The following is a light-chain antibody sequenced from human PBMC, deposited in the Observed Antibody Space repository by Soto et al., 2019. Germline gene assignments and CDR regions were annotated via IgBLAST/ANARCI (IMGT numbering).Light chain of an antibody. CDR3: QKHNSAPHT. CDR2: AAS. V-gene: IGKV1-27*01. J-gene: IGKJ5*01. CDR1: QGISSG. Sequence: DIQMTQSPSSLSASVGDRVTITCRASQGISSGLAWYQQKPGKVPKLLIYAASTLQPGVPSRFSGSGSGTDFTLTISSLQPEDVATYYCQKHNSAPHTFGQGTRLEIK.